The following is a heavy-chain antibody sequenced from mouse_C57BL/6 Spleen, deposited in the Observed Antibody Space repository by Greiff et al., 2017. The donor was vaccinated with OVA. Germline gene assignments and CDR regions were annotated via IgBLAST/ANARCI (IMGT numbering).Heavy chain of an antibody. V-gene: IGHV1-55*01. Sequence: QVQLQQPGAELVKPGASVKMSCKASGYTFTSYWITWVKQRPGQGLEWIGDVYPGSGSTNYNEKFKSKATLTVNTSSSTAYMQLSSLTSENSAVYYYASLYDSSQTYAMDYWGQGTSVTVSS. CDR3: ASLYDSSQTYAMDY. CDR1: GYTFTSYW. J-gene: IGHJ4*01. D-gene: IGHD1-1*01. CDR2: VYPGSGST.